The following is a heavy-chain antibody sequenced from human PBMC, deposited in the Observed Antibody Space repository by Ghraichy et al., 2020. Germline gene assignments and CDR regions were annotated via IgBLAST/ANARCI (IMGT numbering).Heavy chain of an antibody. J-gene: IGHJ6*02. CDR3: AGRYCSSTNCYLDPSYYYGLDL. CDR1: GGSINSYY. V-gene: IGHV4-59*01. D-gene: IGHD2-2*01. Sequence: SETLSLTCSVSGGSINSYYWSWIRQPPGKGLEWIGYFYDIGSSSYNPSLESRVTMSVDTSKNQFSLKLSSVTAADTAIYYCAGRYCSSTNCYLDPSYYYGLDLWGQGTTVTVS. CDR2: FYDIGSS.